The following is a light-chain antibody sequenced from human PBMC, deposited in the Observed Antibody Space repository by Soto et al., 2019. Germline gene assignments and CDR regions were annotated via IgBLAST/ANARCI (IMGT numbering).Light chain of an antibody. CDR1: SNDVGGYNF. CDR2: EVS. V-gene: IGLV2-14*03. Sequence: QSALTQPASVSGSPGQSITISCTGTSNDVGGYNFVSWYQQHPGRAPKLIIFEVSKRPLGVPDRFSGSKSGNTASLIVSGLQPDDEAEYHCTSYTGDDFTFVFGTGTKLTVL. J-gene: IGLJ1*01. CDR3: TSYTGDDFTFV.